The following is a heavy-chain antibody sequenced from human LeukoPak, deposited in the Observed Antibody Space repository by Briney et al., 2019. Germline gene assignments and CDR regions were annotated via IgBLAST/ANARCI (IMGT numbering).Heavy chain of an antibody. Sequence: GGSLRLSCAASGFTFSSYEMNWVRQAPGKGLEWVSYISSSGSTIYYADSVKGRFTISRDNAKNSLYLQMNSLRAEDTAVYYCARNCKVGATDFDYWGQGTLVTVSS. CDR1: GFTFSSYE. CDR3: ARNCKVGATDFDY. V-gene: IGHV3-48*03. CDR2: ISSSGSTI. D-gene: IGHD1-26*01. J-gene: IGHJ4*02.